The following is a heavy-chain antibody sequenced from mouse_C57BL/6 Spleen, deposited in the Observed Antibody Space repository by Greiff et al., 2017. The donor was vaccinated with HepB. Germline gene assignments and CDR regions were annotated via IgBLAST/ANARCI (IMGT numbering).Heavy chain of an antibody. J-gene: IGHJ2*01. D-gene: IGHD1-1*01. Sequence: EVQLQQSGPELVKPGASVKISCKASGYSFTGYYMNWVKQSPEKSLEWIGEINPSTGGTTYNQKFKDKATLTVDKSSSTAYMQLKSLTSEDSAVYYCARRTTVVANYFDYWGQGTTLTVSS. CDR2: INPSTGGT. CDR1: GYSFTGYY. V-gene: IGHV1-42*01. CDR3: ARRTTVVANYFDY.